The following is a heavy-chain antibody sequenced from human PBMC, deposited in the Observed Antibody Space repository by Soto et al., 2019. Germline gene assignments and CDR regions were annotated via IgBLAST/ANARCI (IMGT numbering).Heavy chain of an antibody. CDR3: ARSKPPYSIDH. V-gene: IGHV4-39*01. J-gene: IGHJ4*02. CDR2: IYYSGST. CDR1: GGSISSSSYY. Sequence: PSETLSLTCSVSGGSISSSSYYWGWIRQRPGKGLEWMGSIYYSGSTYYNPSLKSRVTISVDTSKNQFSLKLSSVTAADTAVYYSARSKPPYSIDHWGPGPLVTVSS. D-gene: IGHD2-15*01.